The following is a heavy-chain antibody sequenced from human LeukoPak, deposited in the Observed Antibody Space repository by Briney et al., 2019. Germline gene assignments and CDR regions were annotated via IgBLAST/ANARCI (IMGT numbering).Heavy chain of an antibody. V-gene: IGHV1-18*01. CDR1: GYTFTSYG. J-gene: IGHJ4*02. CDR3: ARGHYYDSSGYYLYLYYFDY. CDR2: ISAYNGNT. Sequence: EASVKVSCKASGYTFTSYGISWVRQAPGQGLEWMGWISAYNGNTNYAQKLQGRVTMTTDTSTSTAYMELRSLRSDDTAMYYCARGHYYDSSGYYLYLYYFDYWGQGTLVTVSS. D-gene: IGHD3-22*01.